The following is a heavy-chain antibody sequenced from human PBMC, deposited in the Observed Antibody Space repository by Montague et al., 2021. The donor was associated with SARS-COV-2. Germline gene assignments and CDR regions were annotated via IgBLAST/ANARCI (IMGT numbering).Heavy chain of an antibody. CDR3: ARIRDYNILTGSYSGFDY. CDR1: GFSLSTSGMC. V-gene: IGHV2-70*01. J-gene: IGHJ4*02. Sequence: PALVKPTQTLTLICTFSGFSLSTSGMCVSWIRQPPGKALEWLAFIDWDDDKYYSTSLRTRLTISKDTSKNQVVLTMTNMDPVDTATYYCARIRDYNILTGSYSGFDYWGQGTLVTVSS. D-gene: IGHD3-9*01. CDR2: IDWDDDK.